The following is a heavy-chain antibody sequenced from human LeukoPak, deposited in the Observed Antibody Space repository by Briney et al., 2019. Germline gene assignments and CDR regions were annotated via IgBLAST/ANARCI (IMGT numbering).Heavy chain of an antibody. CDR3: AKVFSIVGATAFDY. J-gene: IGHJ4*02. V-gene: IGHV3-23*01. CDR2: ISGSGGST. CDR1: GFTFSSCA. Sequence: GGSLRLSCAASGFTFSSCAMSWVRQAPGKGLEWVSAISGSGGSTYYADSVKGRFTISRDNSKNTLYLQMNSLRAEDTAVYYCAKVFSIVGATAFDYWGQGTLVTVSS. D-gene: IGHD1-26*01.